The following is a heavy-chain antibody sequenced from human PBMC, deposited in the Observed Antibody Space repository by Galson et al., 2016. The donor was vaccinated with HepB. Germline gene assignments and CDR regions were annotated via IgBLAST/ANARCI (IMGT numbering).Heavy chain of an antibody. Sequence: SLRLSCAASGFTVSTNYISWVRQAPGKGLEWVSVIYSSGSTYYADSVKGRFTFSRDNSKNTLYLQMNSLRAEDTAVYYCARAWGNYGMDVWGQGTTVTVPS. CDR2: IYSSGST. CDR3: ARAWGNYGMDV. D-gene: IGHD7-27*01. V-gene: IGHV3-53*01. J-gene: IGHJ6*02. CDR1: GFTVSTNY.